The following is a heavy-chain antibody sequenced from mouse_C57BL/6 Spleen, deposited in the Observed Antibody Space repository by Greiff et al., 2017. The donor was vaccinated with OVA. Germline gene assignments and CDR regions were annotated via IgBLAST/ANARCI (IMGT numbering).Heavy chain of an antibody. Sequence: EVQLVEPGGGLVQPGGSMKLSCVASGFTFSNYWMNWVRQSPEKGLEWVAQIRLKSDNYATHYAESVKGRFTISRDDSKSSVYLQMNTLRAEDTRIYYCTGTNWVDYWGQGTTLTVSS. J-gene: IGHJ2*01. D-gene: IGHD4-1*01. CDR1: GFTFSNYW. V-gene: IGHV6-3*01. CDR2: IRLKSDNYAT. CDR3: TGTNWVDY.